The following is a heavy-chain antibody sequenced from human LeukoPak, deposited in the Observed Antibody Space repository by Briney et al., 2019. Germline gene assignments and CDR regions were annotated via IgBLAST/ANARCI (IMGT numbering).Heavy chain of an antibody. V-gene: IGHV1-8*02. CDR2: MNPNSGNT. Sequence: ASVKVSCKASGYTFTSYDINWVRQATGQGLEWMGWMNPNSGNTGYAQKFQGRVTMTTDTSTSTAYMELRSLRSDDTAVYYCARGRVMTGTFDAFDIWGQGTMVTVSP. CDR3: ARGRVMTGTFDAFDI. D-gene: IGHD1-20*01. J-gene: IGHJ3*02. CDR1: GYTFTSYD.